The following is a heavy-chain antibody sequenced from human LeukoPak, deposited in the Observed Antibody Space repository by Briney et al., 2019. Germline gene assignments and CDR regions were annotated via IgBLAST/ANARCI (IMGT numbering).Heavy chain of an antibody. CDR3: AGSYYYDSSEY. CDR2: ISSSGSTI. J-gene: IGHJ4*02. D-gene: IGHD3-22*01. V-gene: IGHV3-11*01. Sequence: GGSLRLSCAASRFTFSDYYMSWIRQAPGKGLEWVSYISSSGSTIYYADSVKGRLTISRDNAKNSLYLQMNSLRAEDTAVYYCAGSYYYDSSEYWGQGTLVTVSS. CDR1: RFTFSDYY.